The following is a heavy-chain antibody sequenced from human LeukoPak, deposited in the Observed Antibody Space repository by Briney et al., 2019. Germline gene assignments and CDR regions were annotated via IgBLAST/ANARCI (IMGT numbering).Heavy chain of an antibody. CDR1: GFTFSSSA. CDR3: ANTAVVVVVAATQGKD. J-gene: IGHJ4*02. D-gene: IGHD2-15*01. Sequence: PGGSLRLSCAASGFTFSSSAMSWVRQAPGKGVEWVSAISGSGGSTYYADYVKGRFTISRDNSKNTLYLQMNSLRAEDTAVYYCANTAVVVVVAATQGKDWGQGTLVTVSS. V-gene: IGHV3-23*01. CDR2: ISGSGGST.